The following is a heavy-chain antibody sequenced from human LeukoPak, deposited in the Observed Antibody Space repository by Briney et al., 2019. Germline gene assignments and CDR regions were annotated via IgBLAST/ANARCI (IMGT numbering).Heavy chain of an antibody. CDR1: GGSIISSSSY. D-gene: IGHD4-17*01. Sequence: SETLSLTCTVSGGSIISSSSYWGCVRQPPGKGPESIASIDYSGLTYDNPSIRSRVSISVDPSKTHFSLKVSSVTAADTAVYCCASGTFDDYGDYARGDFFDHWGQGTLVTVSS. CDR3: ASGTFDDYGDYARGDFFDH. CDR2: IDYSGLT. J-gene: IGHJ4*02. V-gene: IGHV4-39*02.